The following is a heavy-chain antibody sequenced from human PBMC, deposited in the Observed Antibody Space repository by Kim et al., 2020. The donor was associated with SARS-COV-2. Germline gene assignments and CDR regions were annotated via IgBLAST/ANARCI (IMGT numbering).Heavy chain of an antibody. D-gene: IGHD3-10*01. Sequence: ASVKVSCKASGYTFTSSHIQWVRQAPGQWLEWVGIINPSGGSATYAQKLQGRVTMTSDTSAGTVYMELSSLRSEDTALYYCARGTWGGGGWGYGSGQYNRFDPWGQGTLVTVSS. CDR3: ARGTWGGGGWGYGSGQYNRFDP. J-gene: IGHJ5*02. V-gene: IGHV1-46*03. CDR2: INPSGGSA. CDR1: GYTFTSSH.